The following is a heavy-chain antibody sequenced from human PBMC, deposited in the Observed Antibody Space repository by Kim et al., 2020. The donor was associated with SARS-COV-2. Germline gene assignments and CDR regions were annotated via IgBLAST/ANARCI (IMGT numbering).Heavy chain of an antibody. Sequence: ASVKVSCKASGYSFTAYAMNWVRQAPGQGLEWMGWMNTNTGNPTYAQGLTGRFVFSLDTTVSTAYLQISSLKAEDTAVYYCATADPYYDLSTGYGTSSMDDWGQGTTVTVSS. V-gene: IGHV7-4-1*02. CDR2: MNTNTGNP. CDR3: ATADPYYDLSTGYGTSSMDD. CDR1: GYSFTAYA. D-gene: IGHD3-9*01. J-gene: IGHJ6*02.